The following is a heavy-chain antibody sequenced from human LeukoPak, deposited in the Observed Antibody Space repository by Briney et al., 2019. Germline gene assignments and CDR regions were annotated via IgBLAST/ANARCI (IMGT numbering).Heavy chain of an antibody. CDR3: ARRSDCTSSSCYMGFDY. V-gene: IGHV4-38-2*01. D-gene: IGHD2-2*01. Sequence: SETLSLTCAVSGYFFSSGYYWGWIRQPPGKGLEWIGTISHSGSTRYNPSLKSRVTISVDTSKNQFSLKLSSVTAADSAVYHCARRSDCTSSSCYMGFDYWGQGTLVTVSS. CDR2: ISHSGST. CDR1: GYFFSSGYY. J-gene: IGHJ4*02.